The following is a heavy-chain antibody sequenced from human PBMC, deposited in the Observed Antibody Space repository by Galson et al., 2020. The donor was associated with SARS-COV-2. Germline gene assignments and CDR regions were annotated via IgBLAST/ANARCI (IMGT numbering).Heavy chain of an antibody. J-gene: IGHJ4*02. D-gene: IGHD3-10*01. CDR1: GLSPSHDW. V-gene: IGHV3-7*04. CDR3: VRGGDY. Sequence: GASLRLSCAASGLSPSHDWLNWNRQATEKGLEWVGNIRPDGSGKYYVDSVKGRFTVSRDDAQNSLSLQMNSLRLEDTAVYYCVRGGDYWGQGTLVTVSS. CDR2: IRPDGSGK.